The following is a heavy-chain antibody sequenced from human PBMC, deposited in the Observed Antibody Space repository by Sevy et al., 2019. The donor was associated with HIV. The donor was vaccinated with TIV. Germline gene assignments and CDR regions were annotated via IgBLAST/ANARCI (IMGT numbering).Heavy chain of an antibody. CDR2: ISSSGSTI. V-gene: IGHV3-11*01. D-gene: IGHD3-22*01. CDR1: GFTFSDYY. Sequence: GGSLRLSCAASGFTFSDYYMSWIRQAPGKGLEWVSYISSSGSTIYYADSAKGRFTISRDNAKNSLYLQMNSLRAEDTAVYYCARVYYDSSGYYYVGDWGQGTLVTVSS. CDR3: ARVYYDSSGYYYVGD. J-gene: IGHJ4*02.